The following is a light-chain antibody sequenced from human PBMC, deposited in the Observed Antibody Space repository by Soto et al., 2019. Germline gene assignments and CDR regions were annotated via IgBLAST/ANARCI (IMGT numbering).Light chain of an antibody. Sequence: QLVLTQSPSASATPGQRVTISCSGGRSNIGTYTVNWYQQLPGTAPTLLIFRNHQRPSGVPDRFSGSKSGTSASLAISGPQSEDEADYYCAASDDSLRAVVFGGGTKLTVL. CDR3: AASDDSLRAVV. CDR2: RNH. CDR1: RSNIGTYT. V-gene: IGLV1-44*01. J-gene: IGLJ2*01.